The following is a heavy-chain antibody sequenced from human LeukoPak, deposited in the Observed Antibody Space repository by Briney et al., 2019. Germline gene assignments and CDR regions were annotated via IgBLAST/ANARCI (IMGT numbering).Heavy chain of an antibody. V-gene: IGHV1-18*01. D-gene: IGHD1-26*01. CDR1: GYTFTSYG. CDR3: AREGLYSGSPMADY. J-gene: IGHJ4*02. CDR2: ISAYNGNT. Sequence: GASVKVSCKASGYTFTSYGITWVRRAPGQGLEWMGWISAYNGNTNYAQKLQGRVTMTTDTSTSTAYMELRSLRPDDTAVYYCAREGLYSGSPMADYWGQGTLVTVSS.